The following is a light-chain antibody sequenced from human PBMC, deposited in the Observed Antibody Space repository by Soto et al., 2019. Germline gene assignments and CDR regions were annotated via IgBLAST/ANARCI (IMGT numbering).Light chain of an antibody. CDR1: SSNLGAGYD. Sequence: QSVLTQPPSVSGAPGQRVTISCTGNSSNLGAGYDVHWYQQLPGAAPKLVIFGNRNRPSGVPERFSGSKSGTSAALAITGLQTEDGADYYCQAYDYSLTASVFGGGTKLTVL. J-gene: IGLJ3*02. CDR3: QAYDYSLTASV. CDR2: GNR. V-gene: IGLV1-40*01.